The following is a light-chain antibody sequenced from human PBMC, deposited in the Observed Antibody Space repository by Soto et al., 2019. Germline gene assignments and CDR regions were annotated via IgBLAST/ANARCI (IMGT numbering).Light chain of an antibody. J-gene: IGKJ1*01. Sequence: EMVMTQSPATLSVSPGERATLSFGASQSVSSNLAWYQQKPGQAPRLLIYGASTRATGIPARFSGSGSGTEFTLTISSLQSEDFATYYCQHYNSYSEAFGQGTKVDIK. CDR2: GAS. V-gene: IGKV3-15*01. CDR3: QHYNSYSEA. CDR1: QSVSSN.